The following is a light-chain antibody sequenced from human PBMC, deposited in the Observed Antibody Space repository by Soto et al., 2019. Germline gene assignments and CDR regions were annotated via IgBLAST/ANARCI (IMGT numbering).Light chain of an antibody. V-gene: IGKV3-15*01. Sequence: EAVLTQSPATLSVSPGERATLSCRASQSVATNLAWYQQRPGQAPRLLIYGASKRAIGLPARFSGSGSGTEFTLTISSLQPDDFATYYCQQYNNWPPITFGQGTRLEIK. J-gene: IGKJ5*01. CDR3: QQYNNWPPIT. CDR2: GAS. CDR1: QSVATN.